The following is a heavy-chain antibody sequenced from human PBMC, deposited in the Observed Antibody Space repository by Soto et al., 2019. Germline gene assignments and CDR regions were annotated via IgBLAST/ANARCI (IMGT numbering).Heavy chain of an antibody. CDR2: MNPNIGNT. Sequence: QVQLVQSGAEVKKPGASVKVSCKASGYTFTNYDINWVRQATGQGLERMGWMNPNIGNTGYAQRFQGRVTRTRNTSISTAYMELSSLRSDDTAVYYCARGRPYCTSTSCLEAHAFDIWGQGTVVTVSS. J-gene: IGHJ3*02. D-gene: IGHD2-2*01. CDR3: ARGRPYCTSTSCLEAHAFDI. CDR1: GYTFTNYD. V-gene: IGHV1-8*01.